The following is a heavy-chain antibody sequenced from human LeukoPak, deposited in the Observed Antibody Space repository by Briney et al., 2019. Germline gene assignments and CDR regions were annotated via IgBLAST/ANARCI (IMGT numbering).Heavy chain of an antibody. CDR3: ARDRIAAAALGAFDI. J-gene: IGHJ3*02. D-gene: IGHD6-13*01. V-gene: IGHV4-4*07. Sequence: SETLSLTCTVSGGSISSYYWSWIRQPAGKGQEWIGRIYTSGSTNYNPSLKSRVTMSVDTSKNQFSLKLSSVTAADTAVYYCARDRIAAAALGAFDIWGQGTMVTVSS. CDR1: GGSISSYY. CDR2: IYTSGST.